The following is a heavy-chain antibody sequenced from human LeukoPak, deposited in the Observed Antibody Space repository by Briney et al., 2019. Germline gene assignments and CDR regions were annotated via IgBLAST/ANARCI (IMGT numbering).Heavy chain of an antibody. D-gene: IGHD3-22*01. V-gene: IGHV1-2*02. CDR3: ARSSEGQGYASYCFDY. Sequence: ASVKVSCKASGYTFTGYYMHWVRQAPGQGLEWMGWINPNSGGTNYAQKFQGRVTMTRDTSIGTAYMELSRLRSDDTAVYYCARSSEGQGYASYCFDYWGQGTLVTVSS. CDR2: INPNSGGT. J-gene: IGHJ4*02. CDR1: GYTFTGYY.